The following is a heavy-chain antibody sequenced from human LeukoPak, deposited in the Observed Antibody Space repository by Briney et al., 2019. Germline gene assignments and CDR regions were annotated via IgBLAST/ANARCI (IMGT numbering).Heavy chain of an antibody. CDR3: ARSPNRYCSGGSCYYDAFDI. CDR2: IYYGGST. CDR1: GGSISSGDYY. J-gene: IGHJ3*02. Sequence: SETLSLTCTVSGGSISSGDYYWSWIRQPPGKGLEWIGYIYYGGSTYYNPSLKSRVTISVDTSKNQFFLKLSSVTAADTAVYYCARSPNRYCSGGSCYYDAFDIWGQGTMVTVSS. V-gene: IGHV4-30-4*08. D-gene: IGHD2-15*01.